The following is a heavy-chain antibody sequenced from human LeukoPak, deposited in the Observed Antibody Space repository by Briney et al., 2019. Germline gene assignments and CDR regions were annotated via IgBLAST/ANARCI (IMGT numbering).Heavy chain of an antibody. V-gene: IGHV4-34*01. Sequence: SETLSLTCAVYGGPFSGYYWSWIRQPPGKGLEWLGEINHSGSTTYNPSLKSRVAISVDTSKKQFYLKLRSLTAADTSVYYCARGRGAMGGASDYWGQGTPVSVSS. J-gene: IGHJ4*02. CDR1: GGPFSGYY. D-gene: IGHD3-16*01. CDR2: INHSGST. CDR3: ARGRGAMGGASDY.